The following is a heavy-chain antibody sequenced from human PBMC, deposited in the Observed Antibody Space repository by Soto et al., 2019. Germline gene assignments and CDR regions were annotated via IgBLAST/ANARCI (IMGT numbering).Heavy chain of an antibody. V-gene: IGHV1-2*04. D-gene: IGHD3-3*01. Sequence: ASVKVSCKASGYTFTVYYMHWVRQAPGQGLEWMGWINPNRGGTNYAQKFQGWITMTRDTSISTAYMELSRLRSDDTAVYYCARGAIFGVVIIQDDAFDIWGQGTMVTVSS. J-gene: IGHJ3*02. CDR3: ARGAIFGVVIIQDDAFDI. CDR1: GYTFTVYY. CDR2: INPNRGGT.